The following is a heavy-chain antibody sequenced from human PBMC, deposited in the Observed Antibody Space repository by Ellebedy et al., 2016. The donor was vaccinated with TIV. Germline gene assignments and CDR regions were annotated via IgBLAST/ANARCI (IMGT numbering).Heavy chain of an antibody. J-gene: IGHJ6*03. CDR1: GGSITNHY. V-gene: IGHV4-59*11. CDR2: IYNAGGA. D-gene: IGHD6-25*01. CDR3: AREDVRLITVDQFYYYMDV. Sequence: SETLSLTCTVSGGSITNHYWRWIRQAPGKGLEWIGYIYNAGGANYRPSLRSRATISADTSKNQFSLGLRSVTAADTALYFCAREDVRLITVDQFYYYMDVWGTGTTVTVSS.